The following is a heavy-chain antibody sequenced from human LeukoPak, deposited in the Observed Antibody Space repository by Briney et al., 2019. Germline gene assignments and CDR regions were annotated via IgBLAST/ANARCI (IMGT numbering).Heavy chain of an antibody. CDR2: IKQDGSKK. J-gene: IGHJ4*02. Sequence: GGSLRLSCVASGFPFSSYWMTWVRKAPGKGLEWVANIKQDGSKKSYVDSVKGRFTISRDNAKNSLYLQMNSLRAEDTAIYYCTRVGYIDEGIDYWGQGTLVTVSS. CDR3: TRVGYIDEGIDY. V-gene: IGHV3-7*04. CDR1: GFPFSSYW. D-gene: IGHD5-24*01.